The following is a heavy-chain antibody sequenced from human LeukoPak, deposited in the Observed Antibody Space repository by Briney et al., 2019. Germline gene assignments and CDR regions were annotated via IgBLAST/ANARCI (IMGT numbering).Heavy chain of an antibody. V-gene: IGHV4-59*01. D-gene: IGHD4-11*01. Sequence: SGTLSLTCIVSGGSISSYYWSWIRQPPGKGLEWIGYIYYSGSTNYNPSLKSRVTISVDTSKNQFSLKLSSVTAADTAVYYCARLPYSGRFDPWGQGTLVTVSS. CDR2: IYYSGST. CDR3: ARLPYSGRFDP. CDR1: GGSISSYY. J-gene: IGHJ5*02.